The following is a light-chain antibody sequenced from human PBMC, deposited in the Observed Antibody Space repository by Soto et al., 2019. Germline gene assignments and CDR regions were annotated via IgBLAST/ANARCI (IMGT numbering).Light chain of an antibody. V-gene: IGLV2-14*03. J-gene: IGLJ1*01. CDR3: SSYTSSAPFYV. Sequence: QSALTQPASVSGSPGQSITISCTGASTDVDGYDYVSWYQQHPGQAPKLMIYDVNNRPSGVSYRFSGSKSGDTASLTISGLQAEDDADYYSSSYTSSAPFYVFGTGTKVTVL. CDR2: DVN. CDR1: STDVDGYDY.